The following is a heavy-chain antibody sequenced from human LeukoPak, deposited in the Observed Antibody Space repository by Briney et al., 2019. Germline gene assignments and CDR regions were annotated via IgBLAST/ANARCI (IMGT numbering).Heavy chain of an antibody. J-gene: IGHJ4*02. CDR2: IYHSGST. V-gene: IGHV4-38-2*02. CDR3: ARDRRLGY. CDR1: GYSISSGYY. Sequence: SETLSLTCTVSGYSISSGYYWGWIRQPPGKGLEWIGSIYHSGSTYYNPSLKSRVTISVDTSKNQFSLRLSSVTAADTAVYYCARDRRLGYWGQGTLVTVSS.